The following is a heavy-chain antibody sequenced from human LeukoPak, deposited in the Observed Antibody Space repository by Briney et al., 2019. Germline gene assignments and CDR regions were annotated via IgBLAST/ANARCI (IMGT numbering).Heavy chain of an antibody. CDR2: IKQDGSEK. V-gene: IGHV3-7*01. J-gene: IGHJ6*03. CDR3: ARDRHVPGLYYYYMDV. CDR1: GFTFSSYW. Sequence: QAGGSLRLSCAASGFTFSSYWMSWVRQAPGKGLEWVANIKQDGSEKYYVDSVKGRFTISRDNAKNSLYLQMNSLRPEDTAVYFCARDRHVPGLYYYYMDVWGKGTTVTVSS. D-gene: IGHD6-6*01.